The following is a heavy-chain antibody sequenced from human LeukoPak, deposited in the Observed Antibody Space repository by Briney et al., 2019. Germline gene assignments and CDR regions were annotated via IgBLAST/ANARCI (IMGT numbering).Heavy chain of an antibody. J-gene: IGHJ4*02. CDR3: AKDLAEYYYDSSGQDY. CDR1: GFTFSNYG. Sequence: GGSLRLSCAASGFTFSNYGLHWVRQAPGKGLEWVAVISYDGSDKYCADSVKGRFTISRDNSKNTLFLQMNSLRAEDTAVYSCAKDLAEYYYDSSGQDYWGQGPLATVSS. D-gene: IGHD3-22*01. CDR2: ISYDGSDK. V-gene: IGHV3-30*18.